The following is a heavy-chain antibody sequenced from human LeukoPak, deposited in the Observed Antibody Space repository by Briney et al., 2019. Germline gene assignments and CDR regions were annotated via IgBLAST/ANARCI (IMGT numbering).Heavy chain of an antibody. V-gene: IGHV1-69*01. Sequence: SVKVSCKASGGTFSSYAISWVRQAPGQGLEWMGGIIPIFGTANYAQKFQGRVTITADESTSTAYMELSSLRSEDTAVYYCGTAAMYRGYASDIWGQGTMVTVSS. D-gene: IGHD2-2*01. CDR1: GGTFSSYA. CDR3: GTAAMYRGYASDI. CDR2: IIPIFGTA. J-gene: IGHJ3*02.